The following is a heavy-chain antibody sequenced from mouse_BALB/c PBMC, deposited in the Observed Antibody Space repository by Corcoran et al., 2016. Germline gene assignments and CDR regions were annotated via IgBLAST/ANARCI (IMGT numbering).Heavy chain of an antibody. CDR3: ARDGSGAMDY. CDR2: INTYTGEP. D-gene: IGHD1-1*01. CDR1: GYTFTNYG. Sequence: QIQLVQSGPELKKPGETVKISCKASGYTFTNYGMNWVKQAPGKGFKWMGWINTYTGEPTYADDFKGRFAFSLETSASTAYLQINNLKNEDTATYFCARDGSGAMDYWGQGTSVTVSS. V-gene: IGHV9-3-1*01. J-gene: IGHJ4*01.